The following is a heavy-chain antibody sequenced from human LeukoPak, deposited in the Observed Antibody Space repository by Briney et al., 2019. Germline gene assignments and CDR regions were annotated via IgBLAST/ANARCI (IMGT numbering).Heavy chain of an antibody. CDR3: ATVTSHYYFDY. D-gene: IGHD4-17*01. CDR2: IYYSGST. CDR1: GGSISSYY. V-gene: IGHV4-59*01. Sequence: SETLSLTCTDPGGSISSYYWSWIRQPPGKGREWIRYIYYSGSTNYNPSLKSRVSISVDTSKNQFSLKLSSVTAADTAVYYCATVTSHYYFDYWGQGTLVTVSS. J-gene: IGHJ4*02.